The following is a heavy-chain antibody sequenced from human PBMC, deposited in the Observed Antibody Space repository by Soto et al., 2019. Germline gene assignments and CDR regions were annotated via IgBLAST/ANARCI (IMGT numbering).Heavy chain of an antibody. D-gene: IGHD6-19*01. J-gene: IGHJ5*02. CDR1: GGTFSSYA. CDR2: IIPIFGTA. Sequence: QVQLVQSGAEVKKPGSSVKVSCKASGGTFSSYAISWVRQAPGQGLEWMGGIIPIFGTANYAQKFQGRVTITADESTSTAYMELSSLRSEDTAVYYCARVSGYSSGWYEKENWFDPWGQGTLVTVSS. V-gene: IGHV1-69*01. CDR3: ARVSGYSSGWYEKENWFDP.